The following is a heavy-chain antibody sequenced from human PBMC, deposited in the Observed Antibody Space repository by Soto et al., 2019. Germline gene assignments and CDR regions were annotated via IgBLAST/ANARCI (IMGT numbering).Heavy chain of an antibody. Sequence: VCCKASGYTFTRYYMHWVRPAPGQGPEWMGIFNPSGGSTTYAQKFQGRVTMTGDTSTSTVYMERSRLRSEDTAVYYCARDGRSRSYKLDYWGQGTLVTVSS. CDR1: GYTFTRYY. J-gene: IGHJ4*02. D-gene: IGHD1-26*01. V-gene: IGHV1-46*01. CDR2: FNPSGGST. CDR3: ARDGRSRSYKLDY.